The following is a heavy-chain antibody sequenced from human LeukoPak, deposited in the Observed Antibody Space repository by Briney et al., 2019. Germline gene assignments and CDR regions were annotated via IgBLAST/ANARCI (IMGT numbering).Heavy chain of an antibody. Sequence: SETLSPTCTVSGGSISSSSYYWGWIRQPPGKGLEWIGSIYYSGSTYYNPSLKSRITISVDTSKNQFSLKVGSVTRAGTAVYYCASAQTYYYDSGLRSESGIDYWGQGTLVTVSS. V-gene: IGHV4-39*07. CDR1: GGSISSSSYY. CDR2: IYYSGST. D-gene: IGHD3-10*01. J-gene: IGHJ4*02. CDR3: ASAQTYYYDSGLRSESGIDY.